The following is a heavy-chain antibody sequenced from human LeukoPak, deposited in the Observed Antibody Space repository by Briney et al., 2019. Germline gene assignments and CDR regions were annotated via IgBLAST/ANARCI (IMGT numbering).Heavy chain of an antibody. CDR2: INPNSGGT. V-gene: IGHV1-2*02. J-gene: IGHJ4*02. Sequence: ASVKVSCKASGYTFTGYYMHWVRQAPGQGLEWMGWINPNSGGTNYAQKFQGRVTMTRDTSISTAYMELSRLRSDDTAVYYCARGRWFGEAQGAFDYWGQGTLVTVSS. CDR3: ARGRWFGEAQGAFDY. CDR1: GYTFTGYY. D-gene: IGHD3-10*01.